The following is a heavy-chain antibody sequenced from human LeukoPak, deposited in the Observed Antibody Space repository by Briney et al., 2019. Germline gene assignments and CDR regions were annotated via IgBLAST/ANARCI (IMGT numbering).Heavy chain of an antibody. J-gene: IGHJ4*02. Sequence: SETLSLTCTVSGGSISSYYWSWIRQPPGKGREWIGYIYYSGSTNYNPSLKSRVTISVDTSKNQFSLKLSSVTAADTAVYYCARWGSGSYYLTPYYFDYWGQGTLVTVSS. CDR2: IYYSGST. CDR1: GGSISSYY. CDR3: ARWGSGSYYLTPYYFDY. D-gene: IGHD3-10*01. V-gene: IGHV4-59*01.